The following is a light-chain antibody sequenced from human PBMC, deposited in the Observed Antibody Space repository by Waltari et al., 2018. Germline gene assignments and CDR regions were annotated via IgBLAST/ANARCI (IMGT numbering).Light chain of an antibody. Sequence: SSELTQDPAVSVALGQTVRITCQGDSLRRSYASWYQQRPGQAPFLVLYGHDNRPSGTPDRFSGSTSGNTASLTITRAQAEDAGVYYCLSRDSSSTRVFGGGTTLTV. CDR3: LSRDSSSTRV. CDR2: GHD. V-gene: IGLV3-19*01. J-gene: IGLJ3*02. CDR1: SLRRSY.